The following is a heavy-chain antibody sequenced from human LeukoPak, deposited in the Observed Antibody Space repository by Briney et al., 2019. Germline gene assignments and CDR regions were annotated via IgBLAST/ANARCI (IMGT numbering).Heavy chain of an antibody. V-gene: IGHV1-46*01. CDR3: ARDQEGFDY. Sequence: ASVKVSFKASGYTFTGNYIRWVRQAPGQGLEWMGMIYPRDGSTSYAQKFQGRVTVTRDTSTSTVHMELSGLRSEDTAVYYCARDQEGFDYWGQGTLVTVSS. CDR1: GYTFTGNY. J-gene: IGHJ4*02. CDR2: IYPRDGST.